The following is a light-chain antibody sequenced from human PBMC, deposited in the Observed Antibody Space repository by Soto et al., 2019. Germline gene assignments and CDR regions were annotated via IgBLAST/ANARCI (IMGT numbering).Light chain of an antibody. J-gene: IGKJ2*01. CDR3: QQRGDRHIYT. CDR2: GAF. V-gene: IGKV3-11*01. Sequence: DMVLTQSPSTLSLSTGERATLSCRASQSVSHFACYQQKPGQAPRVLMSGAFTRASGTPPRFSGSGSGSDCTLTISSLEPEDFAVYCCQQRGDRHIYTFGQGTILEI. CDR1: QSVSH.